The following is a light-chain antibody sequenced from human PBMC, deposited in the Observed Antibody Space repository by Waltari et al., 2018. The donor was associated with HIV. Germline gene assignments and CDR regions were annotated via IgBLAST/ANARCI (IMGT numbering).Light chain of an antibody. J-gene: IGLJ3*02. Sequence: QSVLTQPPSASGTPGQRVTIPLSGSNPHLGRKYGYWYQQLPGTAPKLLIYRNNQRPSGVPDRFSGSKSGTSASLAISGLRSEDEADYYCAAWDDSLSGVVFGGGTKLTVL. V-gene: IGLV1-47*01. CDR2: RNN. CDR1: NPHLGRKY. CDR3: AAWDDSLSGVV.